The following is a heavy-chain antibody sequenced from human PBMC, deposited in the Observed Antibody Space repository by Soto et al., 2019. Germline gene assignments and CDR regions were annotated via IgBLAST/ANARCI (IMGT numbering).Heavy chain of an antibody. J-gene: IGHJ4*02. CDR2: ISGSGGST. CDR1: GFTFSSYA. Sequence: EVQLLESGGGLVQPGGSLRLSCAASGFTFSSYAMSWVCQAPGKGLEWLSAISGSGGSTYYADSVKGRFTISRDNSKNTLYLQMNSLRAEDTGVYYCAKSGYSGYDFPDYWGQGTLVTVSS. CDR3: AKSGYSGYDFPDY. V-gene: IGHV3-23*01. D-gene: IGHD5-12*01.